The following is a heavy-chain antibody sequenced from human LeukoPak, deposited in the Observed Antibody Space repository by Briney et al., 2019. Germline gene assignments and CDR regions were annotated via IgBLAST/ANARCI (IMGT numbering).Heavy chain of an antibody. CDR1: GDSISSGDYY. CDR3: ASRKLGNDY. D-gene: IGHD7-27*01. CDR2: IYYTGT. V-gene: IGHV4-61*08. Sequence: ASETLSLTCTVSGDSISSGDYYWSWIRQSPGKGLEWIGYIYYTGTSYNPSLKSRVTISADTSKNQFSLKLISVTAADTAVYYCASRKLGNDYWGQGTLVTVSS. J-gene: IGHJ4*02.